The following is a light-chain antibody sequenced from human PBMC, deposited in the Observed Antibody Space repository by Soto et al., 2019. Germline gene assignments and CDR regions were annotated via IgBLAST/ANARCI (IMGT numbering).Light chain of an antibody. V-gene: IGKV3-20*01. CDR2: GAS. J-gene: IGKJ1*01. CDR1: QSVDTTF. CDR3: QQYMSAVT. Sequence: EIVLTQSPGSLSLSPGQRATLSCRARQSVDTTFFAWYQKKPGQSPRLRIYGASKRATGIPDRFSGSGSGTDFTLIISRLEPEDFAVYYCQQYMSAVTFGQGIKVEIK.